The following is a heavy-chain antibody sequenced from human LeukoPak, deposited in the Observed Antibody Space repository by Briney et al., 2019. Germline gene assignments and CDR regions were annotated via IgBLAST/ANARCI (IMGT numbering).Heavy chain of an antibody. J-gene: IGHJ3*02. CDR3: ARSGPWSPGTFDI. D-gene: IGHD2-15*01. Sequence: GGSLRLSCAASGFTFSSDSMNWVRQAPGKGLEWLSYISSSLTTIYYADSVKGRFTISRDNAKNSLYLHMNSLRAEDTAVYYCARSGPWSPGTFDIWGQGTMVTVSS. CDR1: GFTFSSDS. V-gene: IGHV3-48*01. CDR2: ISSSLTTI.